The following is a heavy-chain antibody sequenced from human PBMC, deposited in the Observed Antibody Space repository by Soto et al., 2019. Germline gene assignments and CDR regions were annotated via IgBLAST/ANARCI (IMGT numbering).Heavy chain of an antibody. CDR1: GYTFTSYG. D-gene: IGHD3-10*01. Sequence: SVKVSCKASGYTFTSYGISWVRQAPGQGLEWMGRVNPILSMSNYAQKFQGRVMMTADKSTSTAYMELRSLRSEDTAFYYCATSYGSGYRAFDYWGQGALVTVSS. J-gene: IGHJ4*02. CDR2: VNPILSMS. CDR3: ATSYGSGYRAFDY. V-gene: IGHV1-69*04.